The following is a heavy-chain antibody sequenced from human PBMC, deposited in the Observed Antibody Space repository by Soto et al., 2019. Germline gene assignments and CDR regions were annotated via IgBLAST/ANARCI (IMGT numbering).Heavy chain of an antibody. V-gene: IGHV3-30-3*01. CDR1: GFIFSGYA. D-gene: IGHD3-9*01. CDR2: ISYDGNIQ. Sequence: QVQLVESGGGVVQPGRSLRLSCAASGFIFSGYAMHWVRQAPGKGLEWVAVISYDGNIQYYADSVKGRFTVSRDNSNNMLYVQMNNLRDEDTAMYYCAKETNAYEINFWGQGTLVTVPS. J-gene: IGHJ4*02. CDR3: AKETNAYEINF.